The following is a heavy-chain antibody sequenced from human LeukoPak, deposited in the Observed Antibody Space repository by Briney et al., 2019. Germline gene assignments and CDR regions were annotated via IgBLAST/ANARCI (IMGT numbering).Heavy chain of an antibody. Sequence: AGGSLRLSCAASGFTFSSYAMSWVRQAPGKGLEWVSAISGSGGSTYYADSVKGRFTISRDNSKNTLYLQMNSLRAEDTAVYCCVSAIVVVITFFDYWGQGTLVTVSS. CDR1: GFTFSSYA. CDR3: VSAIVVVITFFDY. V-gene: IGHV3-23*01. CDR2: ISGSGGST. D-gene: IGHD3-22*01. J-gene: IGHJ4*02.